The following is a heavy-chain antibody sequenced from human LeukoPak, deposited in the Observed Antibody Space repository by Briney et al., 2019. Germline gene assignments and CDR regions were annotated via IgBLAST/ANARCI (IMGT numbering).Heavy chain of an antibody. CDR1: GYTFTSYA. J-gene: IGHJ4*02. CDR2: INAGNGNT. CDR3: ARNTMVRGVMQGSYFDY. Sequence: GASVKVSCKASGYTFTSYAMHWVRQAPGQRLEWMGWINAGNGNTKYSQKFQGRVTITRDTSASTAYMELSSLRSEDTAVYYCARNTMVRGVMQGSYFDYWGQGTLVTVSS. V-gene: IGHV1-3*01. D-gene: IGHD3-10*01.